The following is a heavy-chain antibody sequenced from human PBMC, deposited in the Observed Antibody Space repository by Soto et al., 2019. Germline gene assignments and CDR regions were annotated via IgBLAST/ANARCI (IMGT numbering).Heavy chain of an antibody. CDR1: WLTFTRQG. J-gene: IGHJ3*02. CDR2: ISAYNGNT. Sequence: GTPVEVSRKGSWLTFTRQGFKWGRKAPGQGLEWMGWISAYNGNTNYAQKLQGRVTMTTDTSTSTAYMELRSLRSDDTAVYYCARDSLPGRPMGHDAFDIWGQGTMVTVSS. V-gene: IGHV1-18*01. CDR3: ARDSLPGRPMGHDAFDI. D-gene: IGHD6-6*01.